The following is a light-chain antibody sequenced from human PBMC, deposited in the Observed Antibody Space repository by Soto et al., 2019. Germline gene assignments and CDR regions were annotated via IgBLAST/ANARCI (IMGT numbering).Light chain of an antibody. Sequence: DVQMTQSPSSLSAFVGDRVTITCRASQGIAPYLAWFQQKPGKVPKLLIYATSTLQSGVPSRFSGSGSGTDFTLIIISLQPEDVATYYCQKYTSAPLTFGGGTKV. CDR3: QKYTSAPLT. CDR2: ATS. J-gene: IGKJ4*01. CDR1: QGIAPY. V-gene: IGKV1-27*01.